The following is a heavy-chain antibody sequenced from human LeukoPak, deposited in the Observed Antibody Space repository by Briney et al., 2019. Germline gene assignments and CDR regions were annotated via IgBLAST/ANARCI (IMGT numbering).Heavy chain of an antibody. Sequence: GESLKISCKGSGYTFNTYWIAWVRQMPGKGLEWMGIVYPGDSDTRYSPAFRGQVTFSADKSISTAYLQWSSLKASDAAIYYCARFGEDSIGYYSFDYWGQGTLVTVSS. CDR1: GYTFNTYW. J-gene: IGHJ4*02. D-gene: IGHD3-22*01. CDR2: VYPGDSDT. CDR3: ARFGEDSIGYYSFDY. V-gene: IGHV5-51*01.